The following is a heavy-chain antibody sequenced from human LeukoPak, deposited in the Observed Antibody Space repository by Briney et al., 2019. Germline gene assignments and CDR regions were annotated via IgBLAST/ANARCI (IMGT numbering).Heavy chain of an antibody. V-gene: IGHV4-39*07. D-gene: IGHD6-19*01. CDR1: GGSISSSSYY. Sequence: PSETLSLTCTVSGGSISSSSYYWGWIRQPPGKGLEWIGSIYYSGSTYYNPSLKSRVTISVDTSKNQFSLKLSSVTAADTAVYYCAREGLSSGNPNGAFDIWGQGTMVTVSS. J-gene: IGHJ3*02. CDR3: AREGLSSGNPNGAFDI. CDR2: IYYSGST.